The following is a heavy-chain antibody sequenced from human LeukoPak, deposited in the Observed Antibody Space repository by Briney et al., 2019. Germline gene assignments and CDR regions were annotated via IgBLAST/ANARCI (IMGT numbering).Heavy chain of an antibody. V-gene: IGHV1-18*04. D-gene: IGHD2-2*01. CDR1: GYNFDRYG. J-gene: IGHJ4*02. Sequence: GAPVKVSCTGSGYNFDRYGVNWVRQAPGQGLEWVGWISTYNGNTFYAQKFEGRVTMTTDTSTNTVYMDLRSLRSDDTAVYYCARDLEHCRNIICSNSAYWGQGTLVTVSS. CDR3: ARDLEHCRNIICSNSAY. CDR2: ISTYNGNT.